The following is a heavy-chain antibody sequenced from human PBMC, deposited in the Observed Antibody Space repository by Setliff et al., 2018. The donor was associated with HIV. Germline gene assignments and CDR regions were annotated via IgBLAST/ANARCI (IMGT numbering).Heavy chain of an antibody. D-gene: IGHD3-10*01. J-gene: IGHJ4*02. CDR2: ISGSGTTT. CDR3: AKVMTLWFGASDS. Sequence: GSLRLSCAASGFTFDDYAVTWVRQAPGKGLDYVSAISGSGTTTYYADSVRGRFTISRDNSTNTVYLQMHSLRAEDTALYYCAKVMTLWFGASDSWGQGTRVTVS. V-gene: IGHV3-23*01. CDR1: GFTFDDYA.